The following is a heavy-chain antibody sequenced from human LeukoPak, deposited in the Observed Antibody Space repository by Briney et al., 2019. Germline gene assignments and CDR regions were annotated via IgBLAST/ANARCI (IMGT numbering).Heavy chain of an antibody. J-gene: IGHJ5*02. CDR3: ATGRDIVEATEGWFDP. V-gene: IGHV1-24*01. CDR1: GYTLTELS. Sequence: ASVKVSCKVSGYTLTELSMHWVRQAPGKGPEWMGGFDPEDGETIYAQKFQGRVTMTEDTSTDTAYMELSSLRSEDTAVYYCATGRDIVEATEGWFDPWGQGTLVTVSS. CDR2: FDPEDGET. D-gene: IGHD1-26*01.